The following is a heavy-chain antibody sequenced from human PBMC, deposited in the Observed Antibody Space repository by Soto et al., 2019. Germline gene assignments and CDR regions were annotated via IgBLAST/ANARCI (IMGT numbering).Heavy chain of an antibody. J-gene: IGHJ4*02. CDR3: ARELTALSSGWYDY. CDR2: MNNDGSRT. V-gene: IGHV3-74*01. CDR1: GISFSRYW. D-gene: IGHD6-19*01. Sequence: EVQLVESGGGLVESGGSLRLSCVASGISFSRYWMVWVRQVPGKGLVWVSRMNNDGSRTTYADSVKDRFTISRDNAKNTLHLQMNTLRPEDTAVYYCARELTALSSGWYDYWGQGTLVTVSS.